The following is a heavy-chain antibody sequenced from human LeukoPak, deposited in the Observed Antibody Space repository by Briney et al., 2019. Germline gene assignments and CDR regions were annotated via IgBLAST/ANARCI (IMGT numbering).Heavy chain of an antibody. J-gene: IGHJ3*02. CDR2: IYPGDSDT. Sequence: HGESLKISCNGSGYSFTSYWIGWVRQMPGKGLEWMGIIYPGDSDTRYSPSFQGQVTISADKSISTAYLQWSSLKASDTVMYYCARHMGASNHDAFDIWGQGTMVTVSS. CDR1: GYSFTSYW. D-gene: IGHD3-16*01. V-gene: IGHV5-51*01. CDR3: ARHMGASNHDAFDI.